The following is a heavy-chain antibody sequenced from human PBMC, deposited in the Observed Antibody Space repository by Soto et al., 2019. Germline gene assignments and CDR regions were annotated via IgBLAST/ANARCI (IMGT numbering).Heavy chain of an antibody. Sequence: ASVKVSCKASGYTFTSYGISWVRQAPGQGLEWMGWISAYNGNTNYAQKLQGRVTMTTDTSTSTAYMELRSLRSDDTAVYYCARDFRGSGSYSSREADYWGQGTLVTVSS. D-gene: IGHD3-10*01. CDR3: ARDFRGSGSYSSREADY. CDR2: ISAYNGNT. V-gene: IGHV1-18*01. CDR1: GYTFTSYG. J-gene: IGHJ4*02.